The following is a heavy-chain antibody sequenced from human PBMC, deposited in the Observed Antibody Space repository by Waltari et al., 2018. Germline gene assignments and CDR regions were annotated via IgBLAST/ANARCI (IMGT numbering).Heavy chain of an antibody. Sequence: QVQLQESGPGLVKPSATLSLTCTVSAGSISTYYWRWIRQPSGKGLEWIGRIYTSGSTNYNPSLKSRVTMSVDTSKNQFSLKLSSVTAADTAVYYCARDLMYSSSWFNWFDPWGQGTLVTVSS. J-gene: IGHJ5*02. D-gene: IGHD6-13*01. CDR1: AGSISTYY. CDR3: ARDLMYSSSWFNWFDP. CDR2: IYTSGST. V-gene: IGHV4-4*07.